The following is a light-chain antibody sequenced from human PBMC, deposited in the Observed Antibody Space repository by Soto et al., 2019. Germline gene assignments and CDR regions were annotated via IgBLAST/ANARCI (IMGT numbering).Light chain of an antibody. CDR3: AAWDDSLNGHV. J-gene: IGLJ1*01. V-gene: IGLV1-44*01. CDR2: TTI. CDR1: STNIRTSS. Sequence: QSVLTQPQSASGTPGQRVTISCSGSSTNIRTSSVHWFQQLPGPAPTLLISTTIQRPSGVPERFSGSKSGTSASLAISGLQSEDEADYYCAAWDDSLNGHVFGTGTKVTVL.